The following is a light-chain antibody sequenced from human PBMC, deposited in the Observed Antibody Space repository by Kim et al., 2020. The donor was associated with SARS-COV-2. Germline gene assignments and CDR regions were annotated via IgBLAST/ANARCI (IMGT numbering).Light chain of an antibody. Sequence: ENVLTQSPGTLSLSPGERATLSCRASQSVSSNFLAWYQQKAGQAPRLLIYSASSRASGIPDRFSGSGSGTDLTLTISTLEPEDFALYYCHQYATSPETFGQGTKVDIK. V-gene: IGKV3-20*01. CDR3: HQYATSPET. CDR1: QSVSSNF. J-gene: IGKJ1*01. CDR2: SAS.